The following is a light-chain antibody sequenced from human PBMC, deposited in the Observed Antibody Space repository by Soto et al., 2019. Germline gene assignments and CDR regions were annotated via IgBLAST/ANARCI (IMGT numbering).Light chain of an antibody. CDR3: HSYDTTLSGSV. CDR1: SSNIGTDYD. V-gene: IGLV1-40*01. CDR2: GNT. J-gene: IGLJ3*02. Sequence: QSVLTQPPSVSGAPGQRVTISCTGSSSNIGTDYDVHWYRHLPGTAPKLLIYGNTNRPSGVPDRFSGSKSGTSASLAITGLQAEDEADYYCHSYDTTLSGSVFGGATKVTVL.